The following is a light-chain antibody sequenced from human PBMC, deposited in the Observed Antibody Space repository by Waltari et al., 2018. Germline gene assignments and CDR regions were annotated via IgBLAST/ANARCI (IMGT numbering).Light chain of an antibody. Sequence: QSALTQPASVSGSPGQSITISAAGTSSDVGCYTYVSWYQKHPGKAPKPMIYDVSNRPSGFSNRFSGSKSVNTVSLTISGLQAEDEADYYCSSYTSSSTPYVFGTGTKVTVL. J-gene: IGLJ1*01. CDR1: SSDVGCYTY. CDR3: SSYTSSSTPYV. CDR2: DVS. V-gene: IGLV2-14*03.